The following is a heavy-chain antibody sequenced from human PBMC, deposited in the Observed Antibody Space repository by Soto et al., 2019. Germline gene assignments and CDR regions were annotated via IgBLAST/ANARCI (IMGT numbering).Heavy chain of an antibody. J-gene: IGHJ6*02. CDR1: GFTFSSYG. V-gene: IGHV3-30*18. CDR2: ISYDGSNK. Sequence: GGSLRLSCAASGFTFSSYGMHWVRQAPGKGLEWVAVISYDGSNKYYADSVKGRFTISRDNSKNTLYLQMNSLRAEDTAVYYCAKRNRWFGEYYGMDVWGQGTTVTVSS. CDR3: AKRNRWFGEYYGMDV. D-gene: IGHD3-10*01.